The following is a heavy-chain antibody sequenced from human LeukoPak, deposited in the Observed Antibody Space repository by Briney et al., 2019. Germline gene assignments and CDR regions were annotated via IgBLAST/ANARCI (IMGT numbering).Heavy chain of an antibody. V-gene: IGHV4-59*01. D-gene: IGHD2-8*01. CDR2: IYYSGRS. Sequence: PSEALSVTCNVSGGYISSYYWSWIRQPPGKGLELIGYIYYSGRSNYNPPVKSRLTIPVDTPNNQLRLQLVSVTGADTAVYYCARGFDRVPMVHYLDYWGQGTLVTVSS. CDR3: ARGFDRVPMVHYLDY. J-gene: IGHJ4*02. CDR1: GGYISSYY.